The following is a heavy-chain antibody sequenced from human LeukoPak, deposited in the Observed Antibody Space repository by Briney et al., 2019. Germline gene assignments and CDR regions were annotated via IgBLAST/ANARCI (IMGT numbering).Heavy chain of an antibody. D-gene: IGHD3-3*01. CDR1: GGTFSSYA. CDR3: ATAPRVGSTIFGEDWFDP. CDR2: IIPIFGTA. Sequence: SVKVSCKASGGTFSSYAISWVRQAPGQGLEWMGGIIPIFGTANYAQKFQGRVTMTEDTSTDTAYMELSSLRSEDTAVYYCATAPRVGSTIFGEDWFDPWGQGTLVTVSS. V-gene: IGHV1-69*06. J-gene: IGHJ5*02.